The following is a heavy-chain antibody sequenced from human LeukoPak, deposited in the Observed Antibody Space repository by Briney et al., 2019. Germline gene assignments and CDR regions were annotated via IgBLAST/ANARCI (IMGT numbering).Heavy chain of an antibody. CDR1: GFSFSVYS. D-gene: IGHD3-10*01. CDR3: ARVSFYGSGTYYLDY. CDR2: ISSRSYT. J-gene: IGHJ4*02. Sequence: GGSLRLSCAASGFSFSVYSMNWVRQAPGKGLEWVSSISSRSYTDYADSVRGRFTISRDNAKNSLYLQMNSLRAEDTAVYYCARVSFYGSGTYYLDYWGQGTLVTVSS. V-gene: IGHV3-69-1*02.